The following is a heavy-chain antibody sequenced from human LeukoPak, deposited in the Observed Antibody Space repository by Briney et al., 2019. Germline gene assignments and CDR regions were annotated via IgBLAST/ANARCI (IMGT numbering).Heavy chain of an antibody. D-gene: IGHD6-13*01. V-gene: IGHV1-2*02. J-gene: IGHJ3*02. CDR2: INPNSGGT. Sequence: ASVKVSCKASGYTFTSYYMHWVRQAPGQGLEWMGWINPNSGGTNYAQKFQGRVTMTRDTSISTAYMELSRLRSDDTAVYYCARDAAAADDAFDICGQGTMVTVSS. CDR3: ARDAAAADDAFDI. CDR1: GYTFTSYY.